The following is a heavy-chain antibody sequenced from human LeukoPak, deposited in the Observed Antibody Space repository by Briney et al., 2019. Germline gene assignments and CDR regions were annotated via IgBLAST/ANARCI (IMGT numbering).Heavy chain of an antibody. CDR1: GYTLTELS. D-gene: IGHD2-2*01. CDR2: FDPEDGET. Sequence: ASVKVSCKVSGYTLTELSMHWVRQAPGKGLEWMGGFDPEDGETIYAQKFQGRVTMTEDTSTDTAYMELSSLRSEDTAVYYCATTGGQVVPASAMLSEKNWFDPWGQGTLVTVSS. V-gene: IGHV1-24*01. CDR3: ATTGGQVVPASAMLSEKNWFDP. J-gene: IGHJ5*02.